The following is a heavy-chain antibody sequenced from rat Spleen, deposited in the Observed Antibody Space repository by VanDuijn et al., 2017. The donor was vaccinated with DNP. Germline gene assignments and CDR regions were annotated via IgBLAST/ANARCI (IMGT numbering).Heavy chain of an antibody. CDR1: EFTFSNYD. V-gene: IGHV5-7*01. J-gene: IGHJ2*01. CDR2: ISHDGSTT. Sequence: EVQLVESGGGVVQPGRSMKISCAASEFTFSNYDMAWVRQTPKKGLEWVATISHDGSTTYFRDSVKGRFTISRDNAKNTLYLQMKSLRSEDTATYYCARNYGGYRPWDYWGQGVMVTVSS. D-gene: IGHD1-11*01. CDR3: ARNYGGYRPWDY.